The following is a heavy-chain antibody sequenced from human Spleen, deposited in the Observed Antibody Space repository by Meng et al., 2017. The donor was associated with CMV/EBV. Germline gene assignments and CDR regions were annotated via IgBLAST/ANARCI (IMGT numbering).Heavy chain of an antibody. Sequence: GSGITFSSYGMSWVRQAPGEGLEWVSCISDSGGNTYYADSGKGRFTIYRDNSKNTLFLQMESLRAEDTAIYYCARNNYHFWSGSFDYWGQGTLVTVSS. CDR2: ISDSGGNT. D-gene: IGHD3-3*01. CDR3: ARNNYHFWSGSFDY. V-gene: IGHV3-23*01. CDR1: GITFSSYG. J-gene: IGHJ4*02.